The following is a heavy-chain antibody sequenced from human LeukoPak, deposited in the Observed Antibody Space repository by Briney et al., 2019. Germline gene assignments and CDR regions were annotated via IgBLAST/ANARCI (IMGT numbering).Heavy chain of an antibody. CDR1: GFTFRDYT. V-gene: IGHV3-23*01. D-gene: IGHD3-22*01. J-gene: IGHJ4*02. CDR2: ISGSGDNT. Sequence: GGSLRLSCAASGFTFRDYTMNWVRQAPGKGLEWVSGISGSGDNTYYADSVKGRFTISRDNSKNTLYVQVNSLGTEDTAAYYCAKGSYYDSSGSFYFDYWGQGTLVTVSS. CDR3: AKGSYYDSSGSFYFDY.